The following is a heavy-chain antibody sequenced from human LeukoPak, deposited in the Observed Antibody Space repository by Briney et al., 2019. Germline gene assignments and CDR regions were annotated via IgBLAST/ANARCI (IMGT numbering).Heavy chain of an antibody. D-gene: IGHD3-9*01. Sequence: PGGSLRLSCAASGFTFSNYAMSWVRQAPGKGLEWVSAITGSGGNTYYADSVKGRFTISRDNSKTTVFLQMSSLRAEDTAVYYCAKWGDYDVLTGYYVSDYWGQGTLVTVSS. CDR1: GFTFSNYA. J-gene: IGHJ4*02. CDR3: AKWGDYDVLTGYYVSDY. V-gene: IGHV3-23*01. CDR2: ITGSGGNT.